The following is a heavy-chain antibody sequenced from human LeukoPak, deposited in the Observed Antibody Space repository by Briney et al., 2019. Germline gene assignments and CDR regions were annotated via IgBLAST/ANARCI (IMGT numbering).Heavy chain of an antibody. CDR2: ISSSSSTI. Sequence: GGSLRLSCAASGFTFSSYSMNWVRQAPGKGLEWVSFISSSSSTIHYADSVKGRFTISRDNAKNSLYLQMNSLRDEDTAVYYCARVRYYGSGSYHGMDVWGQGTTVTVSS. J-gene: IGHJ6*02. V-gene: IGHV3-48*02. CDR3: ARVRYYGSGSYHGMDV. CDR1: GFTFSSYS. D-gene: IGHD3-10*01.